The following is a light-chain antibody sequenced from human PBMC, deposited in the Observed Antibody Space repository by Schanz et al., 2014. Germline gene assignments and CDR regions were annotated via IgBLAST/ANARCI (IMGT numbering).Light chain of an antibody. V-gene: IGKV3-11*01. CDR3: HQRNTWPLT. Sequence: EIVLTQSPATLSLSPGDRATLSCRASHSISTYLAWYQHKPGQAPRLLIYDASNRATGIPARFSGSGSGTDFTLTNSSLEPEDLGDYYCHQRNTWPLTFGGGTKVEIK. J-gene: IGKJ4*01. CDR2: DAS. CDR1: HSISTY.